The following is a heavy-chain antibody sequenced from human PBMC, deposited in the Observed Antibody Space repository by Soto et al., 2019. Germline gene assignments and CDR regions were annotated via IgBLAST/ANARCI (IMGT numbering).Heavy chain of an antibody. Sequence: GASVKVSCKASGYTLNSYAMHWVRQAPGQRLEWMGWINAGNGNTKYSQKFQGRVTITRDTSASTAYMELSSLRSEDSAVYYWARYSLPPASSVHGLLDPWCQGTRVTVSS. CDR3: ARYSLPPASSVHGLLDP. V-gene: IGHV1-3*01. J-gene: IGHJ5*02. D-gene: IGHD2-2*01. CDR1: GYTLNSYA. CDR2: INAGNGNT.